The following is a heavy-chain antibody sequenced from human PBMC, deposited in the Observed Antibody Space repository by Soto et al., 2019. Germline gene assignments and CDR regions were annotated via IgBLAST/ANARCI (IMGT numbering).Heavy chain of an antibody. J-gene: IGHJ6*02. Sequence: QVQLVQSGAEVLKPGSSVKLSCKASGDTFDTFAISWVRQAPGQGLEWMGGIIPIFRTPDYAQKFQGRVTITADVSTSSAYMDLSSLRSEDTAVYYCTRDKDRGQLVGNYYYALDVWGQGTTVTVSS. V-gene: IGHV1-69*12. D-gene: IGHD1-1*01. CDR1: GDTFDTFA. CDR3: TRDKDRGQLVGNYYYALDV. CDR2: IIPIFRTP.